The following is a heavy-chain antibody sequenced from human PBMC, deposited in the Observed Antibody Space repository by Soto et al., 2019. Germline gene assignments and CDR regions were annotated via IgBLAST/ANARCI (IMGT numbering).Heavy chain of an antibody. J-gene: IGHJ4*02. CDR3: ARDWLAVAGSRAPGGY. D-gene: IGHD6-19*01. CDR1: GYTFTSYG. CDR2: ISAYNGNT. V-gene: IGHV1-18*01. Sequence: QVQLVQSGAEVKKPGASVKVSCKASGYTFTSYGISWVRQAPGQGLEWMGWISAYNGNTNYAQKLQGRVTMTTDTYTRTAYLELRSVRYYDTAVYYCARDWLAVAGSRAPGGYWGQGTLVTVSS.